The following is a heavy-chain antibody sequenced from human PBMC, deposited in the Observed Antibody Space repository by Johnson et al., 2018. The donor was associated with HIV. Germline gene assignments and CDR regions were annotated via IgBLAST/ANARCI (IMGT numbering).Heavy chain of an antibody. V-gene: IGHV3-30*02. D-gene: IGHD3-3*01. CDR3: ARDLGESENEEWASDYYDFSSGHPGQDRRGVVGVFAI. J-gene: IGHJ3*02. Sequence: QVQLVESGGGVVQPGGSLRLSCAASGFTFSSYGMHWVRQAPGKGLEWVAFIRYDGSNKYYADSVKGRFTISRDNSKNTLYLQMNSLRAEDTAVYYCARDLGESENEEWASDYYDFSSGHPGQDRRGVVGVFAIWGQGTMVTVSS. CDR1: GFTFSSYG. CDR2: IRYDGSNK.